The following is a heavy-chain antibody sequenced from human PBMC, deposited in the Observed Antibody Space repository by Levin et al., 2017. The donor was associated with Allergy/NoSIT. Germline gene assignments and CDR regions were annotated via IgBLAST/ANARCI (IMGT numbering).Heavy chain of an antibody. CDR3: ANYDILTGCLDY. J-gene: IGHJ4*02. CDR1: GFTVSSNY. V-gene: IGHV3-53*01. CDR2: IYSGGST. Sequence: GGSLRLSCAASGFTVSSNYMSWVRQAPGKGLEWVSVIYSGGSTYYADSVKGRFTISRDNSKNTLYLQMNSLRAEDTAVYYCANYDILTGCLDYWGQGTLVTVSS. D-gene: IGHD3-9*01.